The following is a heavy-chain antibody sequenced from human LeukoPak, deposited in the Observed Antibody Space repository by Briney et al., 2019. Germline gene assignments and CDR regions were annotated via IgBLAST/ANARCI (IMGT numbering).Heavy chain of an antibody. CDR3: ARRAGAYSHPYDY. D-gene: IGHD4/OR15-4a*01. CDR1: GFTFSSYE. CDR2: IRYDGSNK. V-gene: IGHV3-33*08. Sequence: GGSLRLSCAASGFTFSSYEMNWVRQAPGKGLEWVAFIRYDGSNKYYADSVKGRFTISRDNSKNTLYLQMNGLRAEDTAVYYCARRAGAYSHPYDYWGQGTLVTVSS. J-gene: IGHJ4*02.